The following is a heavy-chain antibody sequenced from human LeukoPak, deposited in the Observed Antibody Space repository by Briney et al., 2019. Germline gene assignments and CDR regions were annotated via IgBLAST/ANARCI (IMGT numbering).Heavy chain of an antibody. J-gene: IGHJ6*03. V-gene: IGHV5-51*01. Sequence: GESLKISCKGSGYSFTIYWIGWVRQMPGKGLEWMGIIYPGDSDTRYSPSFQGQVTISADKSISTAYLQWSSLKASDTAMYYCARSIVGATKSGSHYYYYMDVWGKGTTVTISS. D-gene: IGHD1-26*01. CDR2: IYPGDSDT. CDR3: ARSIVGATKSGSHYYYYMDV. CDR1: GYSFTIYW.